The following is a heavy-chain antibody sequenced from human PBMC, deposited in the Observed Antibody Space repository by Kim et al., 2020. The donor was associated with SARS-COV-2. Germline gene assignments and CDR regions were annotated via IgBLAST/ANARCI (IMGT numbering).Heavy chain of an antibody. CDR1: GFTFSSYS. Sequence: GGSLRLSCAASGFTFSSYSMNWVRQTPGKGLEWVSSISSSSSYIYYAGSVKGRFTISRDNAKNSLYLQMNSLRAEDTAVYYCASSVAGTCLDYWGQGTL. J-gene: IGHJ4*02. CDR3: ASSVAGTCLDY. CDR2: ISSSSSYI. V-gene: IGHV3-21*01. D-gene: IGHD6-19*01.